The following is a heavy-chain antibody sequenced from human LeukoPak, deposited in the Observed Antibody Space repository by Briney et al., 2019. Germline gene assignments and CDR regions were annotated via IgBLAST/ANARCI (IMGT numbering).Heavy chain of an antibody. CDR3: ARHREYGLKLVSFDY. Sequence: GGSPKISFKGSGYRFTSYWIGWVRPMPGKGLEWMGIIYTGDSDTRYSPSFQGQVTISADKSISTAYLQWSSLKASDTAMYYCARHREYGLKLVSFDYWGQGTLVTVSS. CDR2: IYTGDSDT. J-gene: IGHJ4*02. D-gene: IGHD6-13*01. V-gene: IGHV5-51*01. CDR1: GYRFTSYW.